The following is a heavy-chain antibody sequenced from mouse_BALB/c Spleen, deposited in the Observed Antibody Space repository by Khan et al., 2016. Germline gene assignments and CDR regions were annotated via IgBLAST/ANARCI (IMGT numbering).Heavy chain of an antibody. V-gene: IGHV1-39*01. Sequence: EVQLQESGPELEKPGASVKISCKASGYSFTGYNMNWVKQSNGKSLEWIGHIDPYYGSTCYHQKFKGKATLTVDKSSSTAYMQLKSLTSEDSAVDYCGREAYGNYVGYWGQGTTLTVSS. CDR1: GYSFTGYN. CDR2: IDPYYGST. D-gene: IGHD2-10*02. CDR3: GREAYGNYVGY. J-gene: IGHJ2*01.